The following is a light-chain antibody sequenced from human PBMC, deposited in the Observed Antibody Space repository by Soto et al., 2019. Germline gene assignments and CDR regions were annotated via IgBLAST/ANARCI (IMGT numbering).Light chain of an antibody. CDR1: QSISSN. CDR3: QQYNSWPRT. Sequence: EIVMTQSPATLSVSPGERATLSCRASQSISSNLAWYQQKPGQAPRLLIKSASTGATGIPARFSGGGSGTEFTLTISSLQSEDFAIYYCQQYNSWPRTFGQGTKVEIK. CDR2: SAS. J-gene: IGKJ1*01. V-gene: IGKV3-15*01.